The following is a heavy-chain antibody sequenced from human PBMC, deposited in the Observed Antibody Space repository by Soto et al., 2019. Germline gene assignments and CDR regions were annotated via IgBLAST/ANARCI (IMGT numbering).Heavy chain of an antibody. D-gene: IGHD2-8*01. J-gene: IGHJ6*02. CDR3: ARGLRYCTNGVCYTYYYGMDV. Sequence: GSLRLSCAASGFTFSSYWMHWVRQAPGEGLVWVSRINSDGSSTSYADSVKGRFTISRDNAKNTLYLQMNSLRAEDTAVYYCARGLRYCTNGVCYTYYYGMDVWGQGTTVTVSS. CDR2: INSDGSST. CDR1: GFTFSSYW. V-gene: IGHV3-74*01.